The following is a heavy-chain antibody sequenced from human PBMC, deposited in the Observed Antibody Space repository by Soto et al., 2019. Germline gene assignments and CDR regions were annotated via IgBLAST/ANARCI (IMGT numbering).Heavy chain of an antibody. CDR2: ISAYSGDT. J-gene: IGHJ4*02. V-gene: IGHV1-18*01. CDR1: GYNFTRYG. D-gene: IGHD6-19*01. Sequence: QVQLVQSAAEVKPPGASVKVSCKASGYNFTRYGFSWVRQAPGQGLEWMGWISAYSGDTNYAQKFQGRVSMTTDTSTSTAYMELRSLRSDDTAVYYCKRESGGSLTQWLTFDFWGQGTLVTVSS. CDR3: KRESGGSLTQWLTFDF.